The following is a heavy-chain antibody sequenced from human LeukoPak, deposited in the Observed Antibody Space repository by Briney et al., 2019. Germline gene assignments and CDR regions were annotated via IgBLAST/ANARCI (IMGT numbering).Heavy chain of an antibody. V-gene: IGHV3-23*01. Sequence: GGSLRLSCAASGFTFSSYSMNWVRQTPGKGLEWVSAISGSGGSTYYADSVKGRFTISRDNSKNTLYLQMNSLRAEDTAVYYCATSGRAAGTTHFDYWGQGTLVTVSS. J-gene: IGHJ4*02. CDR2: ISGSGGST. D-gene: IGHD6-13*01. CDR1: GFTFSSYS. CDR3: ATSGRAAGTTHFDY.